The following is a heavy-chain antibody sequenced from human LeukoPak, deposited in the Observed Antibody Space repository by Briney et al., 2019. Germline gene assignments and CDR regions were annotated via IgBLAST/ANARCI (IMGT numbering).Heavy chain of an antibody. CDR3: ARGQVRDGYNGILEY. CDR2: INPSGST. V-gene: IGHV4-34*01. CDR1: GHSTTSGYY. Sequence: SETLSLTCGISGHSTTSGYYWAWIRQPPGKGLEWIGEINPSGSTNYNPSLKSRVTISVDTSKNQFSLKLSSVTAADTAVFYCARGQVRDGYNGILEYWGQGALVTVSS. J-gene: IGHJ4*02. D-gene: IGHD5-24*01.